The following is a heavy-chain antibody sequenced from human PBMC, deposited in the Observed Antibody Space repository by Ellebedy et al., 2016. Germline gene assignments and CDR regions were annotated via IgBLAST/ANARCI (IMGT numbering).Heavy chain of an antibody. CDR2: IYPRDSDT. Sequence: GGSLRLXXKGFGYSFHTHWIGWVRQMPGKGLEWVGIIYPRDSDTSYSPSFKGQVTISADKSTNTAYLQWSGPRASDTAIYYCARHVVMDVVSGTPRDFYYYALDVWGQGTTVTVSS. J-gene: IGHJ6*02. V-gene: IGHV5-51*01. CDR3: ARHVVMDVVSGTPRDFYYYALDV. D-gene: IGHD1-7*01. CDR1: GYSFHTHW.